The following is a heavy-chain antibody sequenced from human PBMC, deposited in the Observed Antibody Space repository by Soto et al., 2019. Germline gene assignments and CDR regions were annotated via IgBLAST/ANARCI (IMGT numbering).Heavy chain of an antibody. D-gene: IGHD1-26*01. CDR3: AKDKPVGATPGWFDS. CDR2: ILGSGDST. J-gene: IGHJ5*01. V-gene: IGHV3-23*01. Sequence: EVQLLESGGGLVQPGWSLRLSCESSGFTFRNFAMSWVRQAPGQGLEWVSSILGSGDSTYYADSVKGRFSISRDNSKNTLYIPMNSLRAEDTAIYYCAKDKPVGATPGWFDSWGQGTLVIVSS. CDR1: GFTFRNFA.